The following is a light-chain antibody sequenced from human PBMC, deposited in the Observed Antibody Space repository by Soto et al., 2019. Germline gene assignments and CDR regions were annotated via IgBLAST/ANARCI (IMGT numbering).Light chain of an antibody. CDR1: QRVTSSY. Sequence: EIVLTQSPGTLSLSPGERATLSCRASQRVTSSYLAWYQQKLGQAPRLLISGASSRATGIPDRFSGSGSGTDFTLTISRLEPEDFAVYYCQQYNNWPPELTFGGGTKVEIK. J-gene: IGKJ4*01. CDR3: QQYNNWPPELT. CDR2: GAS. V-gene: IGKV3-20*01.